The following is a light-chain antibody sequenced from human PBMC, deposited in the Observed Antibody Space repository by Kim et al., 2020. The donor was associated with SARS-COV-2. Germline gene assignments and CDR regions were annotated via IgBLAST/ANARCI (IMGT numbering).Light chain of an antibody. J-gene: IGLJ2*01. CDR1: SGNIGDNY. CDR3: QSYNRSTVV. CDR2: EDD. V-gene: IGLV6-57*04. Sequence: NFMLTQPHSVSESPGKTVTISCTRSSGNIGDNYVQWYQQRPGGVPTTVIYEDDQRPSGVPDRFSGSIDSSSNSAPLTISGLKTEDEADYYCQSYNRSTVVFGGGTQLTVL.